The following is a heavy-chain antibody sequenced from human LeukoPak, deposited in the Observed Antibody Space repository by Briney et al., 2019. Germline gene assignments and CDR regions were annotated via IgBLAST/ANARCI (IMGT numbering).Heavy chain of an antibody. CDR3: ARGMARYCSGSTCYPLDY. CDR1: GFTFSSFA. CDR2: ITFSGGDT. J-gene: IGHJ4*02. D-gene: IGHD2-15*01. V-gene: IGHV3-23*01. Sequence: GGSLRLSCAASGFTFSSFAMSWVRRAPGKGLEWFSAITFSGGDTYYADSVRGRFTISRDNSKNTLYLQVNSLRADDTAVYYCARGMARYCSGSTCYPLDYWGQGTLVTVSS.